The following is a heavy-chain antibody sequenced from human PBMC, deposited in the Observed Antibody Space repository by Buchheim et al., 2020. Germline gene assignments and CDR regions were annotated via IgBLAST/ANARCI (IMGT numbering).Heavy chain of an antibody. CDR1: GGSFSGYY. Sequence: QVQLQQWGAGLLKPSETLSLTCAVSGGSFSGYYWSWIRQPPGKGLEWIGEINHSGSTNYNPSLKSRVTISVDTSKNQFSLQLSSVTAADTAVYYCARERGSEIQNYYYYGMDVWGQGTT. J-gene: IGHJ6*02. CDR2: INHSGST. D-gene: IGHD3-10*01. CDR3: ARERGSEIQNYYYYGMDV. V-gene: IGHV4-34*01.